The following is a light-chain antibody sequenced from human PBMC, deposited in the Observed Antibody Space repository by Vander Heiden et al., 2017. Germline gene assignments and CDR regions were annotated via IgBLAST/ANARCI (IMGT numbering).Light chain of an antibody. CDR3: AAWDDSLNGWV. CDR1: SSTIGSNT. V-gene: IGLV1-44*01. CDR2: SNN. J-gene: IGLJ3*02. Sequence: HSVLTQPPSASGTPGQTVTISCSASSSTIGSNTVNWYQQHPGTAPKLLIYSNNQRPSGVPDRVSGSKSGTSASLAISGLQSEDEADYYCAAWDDSLNGWVFGGGTKLTVL.